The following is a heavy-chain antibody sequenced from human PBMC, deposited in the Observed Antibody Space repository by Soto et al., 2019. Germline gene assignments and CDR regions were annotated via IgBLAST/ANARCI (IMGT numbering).Heavy chain of an antibody. D-gene: IGHD2-2*01. J-gene: IGHJ4*02. V-gene: IGHV3-30*04. CDR3: ASHIVVVPAAMGGLDY. Sequence: GGSLRLSCAASGFTFSSYAMHWVRQAPGKGLEWVAVISYDGSNKYYADSVKGRFTISRDNSKNTLYLQMNSLRAEDTAVYYCASHIVVVPAAMGGLDYWGQGTLVTVSS. CDR1: GFTFSSYA. CDR2: ISYDGSNK.